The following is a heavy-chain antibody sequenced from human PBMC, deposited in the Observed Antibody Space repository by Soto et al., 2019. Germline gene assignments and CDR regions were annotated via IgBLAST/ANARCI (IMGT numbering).Heavy chain of an antibody. CDR3: ARASACSGYYRHFDY. D-gene: IGHD3-22*01. CDR2: ISYDGSNK. Sequence: QVQLVESGGGVVQPGRSLRLSCAASGFTFSSYAMHWVRQAPGKGLEWVAVISYDGSNKYYADSVKGRFTISRDNSKNTLYLQMNSLRAEDTAVYYCARASACSGYYRHFDYWGQGTLVTVSS. J-gene: IGHJ4*02. V-gene: IGHV3-30-3*01. CDR1: GFTFSSYA.